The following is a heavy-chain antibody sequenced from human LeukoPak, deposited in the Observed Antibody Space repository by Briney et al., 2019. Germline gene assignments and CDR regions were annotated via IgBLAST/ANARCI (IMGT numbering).Heavy chain of an antibody. Sequence: SETLSLTCTVSGGSTSSHYWSWIRQPAGKGLEWIGRIYSSGTTNNNPSLKSRVTMSIDTSKNRFSLKLSSVTAADTAVYFCARGGDGYTFDYWGQGTLVTVSS. J-gene: IGHJ4*02. CDR1: GGSTSSHY. CDR2: IYSSGTT. CDR3: ARGGDGYTFDY. D-gene: IGHD5-12*01. V-gene: IGHV4-4*07.